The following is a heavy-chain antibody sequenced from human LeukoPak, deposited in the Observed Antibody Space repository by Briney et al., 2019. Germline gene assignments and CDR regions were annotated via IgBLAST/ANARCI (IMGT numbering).Heavy chain of an antibody. D-gene: IGHD2-8*01. CDR2: IYHSGST. CDR1: GYSISSGYY. V-gene: IGHV4-38-2*02. J-gene: IGHJ6*03. CDR3: ARGNQDIVLTRYMDV. Sequence: SETLSLTCTVSGYSISSGYYWGWIRQPPGKGLEWIGSIYHSGSTYYNPSLKSRVTISVDTSKNQFSLKLSSVTAADTAVYYCARGNQDIVLTRYMDVWGKGTTVTVSS.